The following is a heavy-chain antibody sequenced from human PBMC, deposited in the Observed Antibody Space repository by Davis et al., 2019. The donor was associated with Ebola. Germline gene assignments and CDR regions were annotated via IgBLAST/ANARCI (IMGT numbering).Heavy chain of an antibody. CDR1: GGSFSGYY. CDR2: INHSGST. J-gene: IGHJ4*02. Sequence: PGGSLRLSCAVYGGSFSGYYWSWIRQPPGKGLEWIGEINHSGSTNYNPSLKSRVTISVDTSKNQFSLKLSSVTAADTAVYYCARRILSGWITLDYWGQGTLVTVSS. V-gene: IGHV4-34*01. D-gene: IGHD6-19*01. CDR3: ARRILSGWITLDY.